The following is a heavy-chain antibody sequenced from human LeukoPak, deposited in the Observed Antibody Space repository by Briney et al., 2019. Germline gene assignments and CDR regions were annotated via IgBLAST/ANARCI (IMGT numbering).Heavy chain of an antibody. D-gene: IGHD3-22*01. J-gene: IGHJ4*02. V-gene: IGHV1-3*03. CDR1: GYTFISYV. CDR2: INAGNGNT. Sequence: ASVKVSCKTSGYTFISYVVHWVRQAPGQRLEGMGRINAGNGNTKYSQEFQGRVTITRDASASTAFMELSSLRSEDMAVYYCARDYYDSSGPFDYWGQGTLVTVSS. CDR3: ARDYYDSSGPFDY.